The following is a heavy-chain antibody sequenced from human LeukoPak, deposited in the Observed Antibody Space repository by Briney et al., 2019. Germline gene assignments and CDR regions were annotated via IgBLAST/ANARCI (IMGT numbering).Heavy chain of an antibody. CDR3: ARQTRDGSGSRGYSLDF. J-gene: IGHJ4*02. CDR1: GYIFTNNW. V-gene: IGHV5-51*01. D-gene: IGHD3-10*01. CDR2: IYPGDSDT. Sequence: GESLKISCKGSGYIFTNNWIGWVRQMPGKGLERMGIIYPGDSDTRYSPSFEGQVTISADKSISTAYLQWSSLKASDTAMYYCARQTRDGSGSRGYSLDFWGLGTLVTVSS.